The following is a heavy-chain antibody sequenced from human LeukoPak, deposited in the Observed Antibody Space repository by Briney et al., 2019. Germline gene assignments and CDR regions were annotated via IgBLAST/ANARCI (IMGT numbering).Heavy chain of an antibody. V-gene: IGHV3-9*01. CDR2: ISWNSGSI. J-gene: IGHJ6*02. Sequence: GRSLRLSCAASGFTFDDYAMHWVRQAPGKGLEWVSGISWNSGSIGYADSVKGRFAISRDNAKNSLYLQMNSLRAEDTALYYCAKVSGYYYGSGSRYYYYGMDVWGQGTTVTVPS. CDR3: AKVSGYYYGSGSRYYYYGMDV. D-gene: IGHD3-10*01. CDR1: GFTFDDYA.